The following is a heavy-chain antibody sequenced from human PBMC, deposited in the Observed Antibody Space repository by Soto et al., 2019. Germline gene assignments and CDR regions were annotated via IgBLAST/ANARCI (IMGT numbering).Heavy chain of an antibody. CDR2: IIPIFGSA. D-gene: IGHD5-12*01. CDR1: GGTFSNYA. CDR3: AKDGGKDGYFGTWFDP. Sequence: QVQLVQSGAEVKKPGSSVKVSCKASGGTFSNYAITWVRQAPGQGLEWLGRIIPIFGSANFAQKFQGRVTLTADESKTTAYMELSSMRSDDTAVYYCAKDGGKDGYFGTWFDPWGQGTLVTGSS. V-gene: IGHV1-69*15. J-gene: IGHJ5*02.